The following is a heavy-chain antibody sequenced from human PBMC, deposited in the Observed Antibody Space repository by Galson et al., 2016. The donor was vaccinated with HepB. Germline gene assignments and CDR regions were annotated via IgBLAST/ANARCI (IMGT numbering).Heavy chain of an antibody. Sequence: SLRLSCAASGFTFTNYGMHWVRQAPGKGLEWVALIWYDGTNKYYADSVKGRFTISRDNSKNTVYLQMNSLRAEDTAVYYCAKDGGDGYNFPYYYGMDVWGQGTTVTVSS. CDR2: IWYDGTNK. D-gene: IGHD5-24*01. J-gene: IGHJ6*02. CDR3: AKDGGDGYNFPYYYGMDV. CDR1: GFTFTNYG. V-gene: IGHV3-33*06.